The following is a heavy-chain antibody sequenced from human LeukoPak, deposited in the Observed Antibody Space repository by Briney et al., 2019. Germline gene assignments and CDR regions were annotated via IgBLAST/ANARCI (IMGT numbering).Heavy chain of an antibody. V-gene: IGHV1-69*01. D-gene: IGHD3-22*01. J-gene: IGHJ4*02. CDR3: ARALRYYSDSSGYAFDY. Sequence: ASVKVSCKASGGTFRSFAISWVRQAPGQGLEWMGGIIPIFRTANYAQKFQGRVTITADESTSTAYMELSSLRSEDTAVYYCARALRYYSDSSGYAFDYWGQGTLVAVSS. CDR1: GGTFRSFA. CDR2: IIPIFRTA.